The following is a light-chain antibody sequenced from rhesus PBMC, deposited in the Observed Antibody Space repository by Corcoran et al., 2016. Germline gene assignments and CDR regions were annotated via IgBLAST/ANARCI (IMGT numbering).Light chain of an antibody. CDR3: QQHNSYPRT. CDR2: YAS. Sequence: DIQMTQSPSFLSASVGDTVTITCRASQDISNYLAWYQQTPGKAPKPLIYYASNLESGVPSRVSGSGSWTDFTLTISSLQPDDFATYYCQQHNSYPRTFGQGTKVEVK. CDR1: QDISNY. V-gene: IGKV1S14*01. J-gene: IGKJ1*01.